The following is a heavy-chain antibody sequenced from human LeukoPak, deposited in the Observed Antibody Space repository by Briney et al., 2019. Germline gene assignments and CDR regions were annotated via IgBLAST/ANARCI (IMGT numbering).Heavy chain of an antibody. V-gene: IGHV4-59*01. D-gene: IGHD5/OR15-5a*01. Sequence: PSETLSLTCTVSGGSISSYYWSWIRQPPGKGLEWIGYIYYSGSTNYNPSLKSRVTISVDTSKNQFSLKLSSVTAADTAVYYCARGLGPTSYYYYYGMDVWGQGTTVTVSS. CDR3: ARGLGPTSYYYYYGMDV. J-gene: IGHJ6*02. CDR1: GGSISSYY. CDR2: IYYSGST.